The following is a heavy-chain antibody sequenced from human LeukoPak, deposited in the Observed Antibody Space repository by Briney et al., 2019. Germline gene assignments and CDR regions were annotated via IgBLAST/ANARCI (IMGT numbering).Heavy chain of an antibody. V-gene: IGHV1-69*06. Sequence: SVKVSCKASGDTFSSYATSWVRQAPGQGLEWMGGIIPIFGTANYAQKFQGRVTITADKSTSTDYMELSSLRSEDTAVYYCAGAPSRGYYRGNAFDIWGQGTMVTGSS. CDR2: IIPIFGTA. CDR1: GDTFSSYA. D-gene: IGHD5-18*01. J-gene: IGHJ3*02. CDR3: AGAPSRGYYRGNAFDI.